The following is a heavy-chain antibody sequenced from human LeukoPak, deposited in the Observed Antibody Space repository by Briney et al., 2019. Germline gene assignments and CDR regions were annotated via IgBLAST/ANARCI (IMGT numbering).Heavy chain of an antibody. Sequence: ASVKVYCKASGYTFTIYDINWVRQATGQGLEWMGWMNPNSGNTGYAQKFQGRVTMTRNTSISTAYMELSSLRSEDTAVYYCARRPREAVAHYWGQGTLVTVSS. CDR1: GYTFTIYD. CDR2: MNPNSGNT. D-gene: IGHD6-19*01. V-gene: IGHV1-8*01. CDR3: ARRPREAVAHY. J-gene: IGHJ4*02.